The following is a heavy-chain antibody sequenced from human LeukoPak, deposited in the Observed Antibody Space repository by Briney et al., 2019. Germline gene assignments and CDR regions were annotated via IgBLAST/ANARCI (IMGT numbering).Heavy chain of an antibody. CDR3: ARDNSIADRGWWFDP. CDR1: GFTFSGSA. Sequence: GGSRRLSCAASGFTFSGSAMHWVRQASGKGLEWVGRIRSKANIYATAYAASVKGRFTISRDDSKNTTYLQMNSLKTEDTAVYYCARDNSIADRGWWFDPWGQGTLVTVSS. CDR2: IRSKANIYAT. D-gene: IGHD1-20*01. V-gene: IGHV3-73*01. J-gene: IGHJ5*02.